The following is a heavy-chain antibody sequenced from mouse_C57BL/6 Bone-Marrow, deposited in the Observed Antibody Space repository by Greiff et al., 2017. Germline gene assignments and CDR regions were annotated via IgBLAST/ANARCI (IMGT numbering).Heavy chain of an antibody. CDR3: ARLLITSEAMDY. V-gene: IGHV5-12*01. CDR1: GFTFSDYY. Sequence: DVKLVESGGGLVQPGGSLKLSCAASGFTFSDYYMYWVRQTPEKRLEWVAYISNGGGSTYYPDTVKGRFTISRDNAKNTLYLQMSRLKSEDTAMYYCARLLITSEAMDYWGQGTSVTVSS. D-gene: IGHD1-1*01. CDR2: ISNGGGST. J-gene: IGHJ4*01.